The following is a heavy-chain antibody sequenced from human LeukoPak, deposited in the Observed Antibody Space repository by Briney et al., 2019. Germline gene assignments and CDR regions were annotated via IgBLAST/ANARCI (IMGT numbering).Heavy chain of an antibody. CDR1: GFTFSDCY. CDR2: ISSSGSTI. V-gene: IGHV3-11*01. CDR3: ARYHQYYDYVA. J-gene: IGHJ5*02. Sequence: GGSLRLSCAASGFTFSDCYMSWIRQAPGKGLEWVSYISSSGSTIYYADSVKGRFTISRDNAKNSLYLQMNSLRAEDTAVYYCARYHQYYDYVAWGQGTLVTVSS. D-gene: IGHD3-16*01.